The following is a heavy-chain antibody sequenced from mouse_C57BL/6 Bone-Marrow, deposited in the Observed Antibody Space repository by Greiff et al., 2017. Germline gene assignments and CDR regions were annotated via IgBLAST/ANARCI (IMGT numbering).Heavy chain of an antibody. D-gene: IGHD1-1*01. CDR1: GFSLTSYG. Sequence: VQRVESGPGLVAPSQSLSITCTVSGFSLTSYGVHWVRQPPGKGLEWLVVIWSDGSTTYNSALKSRLSISKDNSKSQVFLKMNSLQTDDTAMYYCARDGSSYGYAMDYWGQGTSVTVSS. V-gene: IGHV2-6*03. CDR2: IWSDGST. J-gene: IGHJ4*01. CDR3: ARDGSSYGYAMDY.